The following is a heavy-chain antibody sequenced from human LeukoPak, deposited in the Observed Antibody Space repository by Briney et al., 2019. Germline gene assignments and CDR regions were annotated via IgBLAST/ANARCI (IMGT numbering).Heavy chain of an antibody. Sequence: GESLKISCKGSGYIFTSCSIGWVRQMPGKGLEWMGIIYPGDSDTRYSPSFQGQVTISADKSISTAYLQWSTLRASDTAIYYCARHSYDSSDFHYMDVWGKGTTVTISS. CDR3: ARHSYDSSDFHYMDV. CDR1: GYIFTSCS. CDR2: IYPGDSDT. J-gene: IGHJ6*03. D-gene: IGHD3-22*01. V-gene: IGHV5-51*01.